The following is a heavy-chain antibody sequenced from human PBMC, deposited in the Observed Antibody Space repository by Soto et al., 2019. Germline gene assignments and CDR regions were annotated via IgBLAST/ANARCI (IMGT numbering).Heavy chain of an antibody. D-gene: IGHD3-22*01. CDR1: GGSISFYY. J-gene: IGHJ4*02. V-gene: IGHV4-4*07. CDR2: VYSSGNT. CDR3: AGDRRGGTRPHYYDSSGYYNPFDR. Sequence: SETLSLTCTVSGGSISFYYWSWIRQPAGKGLEWIGRVYSSGNTNYNPSLKSRLTMSVDTSNNQFSLKLRSVTAADTAMYYCAGDRRGGTRPHYYDSSGYYNPFDRWGQGTLVTVSS.